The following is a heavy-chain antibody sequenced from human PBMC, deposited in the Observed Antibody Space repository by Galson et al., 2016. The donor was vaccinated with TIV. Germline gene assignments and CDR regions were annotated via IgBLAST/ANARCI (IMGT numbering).Heavy chain of an antibody. Sequence: SLRLSCAASGFTFSTYTIHWVRQAPGEGLEWVSIIAYDGSNKFYADSVKGRFTVSRDNSKNMLYLQTTSLRGDDTAVYYCAREKLDPDYGMDVWGQGTTVIVSS. CDR3: AREKLDPDYGMDV. V-gene: IGHV3-30-3*01. J-gene: IGHJ6*02. D-gene: IGHD3-9*01. CDR2: IAYDGSNK. CDR1: GFTFSTYT.